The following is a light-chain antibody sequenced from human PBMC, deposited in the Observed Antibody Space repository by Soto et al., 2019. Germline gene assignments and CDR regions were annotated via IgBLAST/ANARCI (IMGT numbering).Light chain of an antibody. CDR3: QSYDSSLSGSAV. J-gene: IGLJ7*01. Sequence: QAVVTQPPSVSGAPGQRVTISCNGSSSNIGAGYDVHWYQQLPGTAPKLLIYGNSNRPSGVPDRFSGSKSGTSASLAITGLQAEDEADYYCQSYDSSLSGSAVFGGGTQLTVL. CDR2: GNS. CDR1: SSNIGAGYD. V-gene: IGLV1-40*01.